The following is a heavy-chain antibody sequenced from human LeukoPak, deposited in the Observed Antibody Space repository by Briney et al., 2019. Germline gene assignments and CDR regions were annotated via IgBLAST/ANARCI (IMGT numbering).Heavy chain of an antibody. CDR3: AKGSYDYVWGSYRPAVFDY. CDR1: GYTFTVYY. J-gene: IGHJ4*02. V-gene: IGHV1-2*02. CDR2: INPNSGGT. D-gene: IGHD3-16*02. Sequence: ASVTVSCASSGYTFTVYYMHWVREAPGQGIEWMGWINPNSGGTNYAQKFQRTVTMTRDTSISTAYMELSRLRSDDTAVYYCAKGSYDYVWGSYRPAVFDYWGQGTLVTVSS.